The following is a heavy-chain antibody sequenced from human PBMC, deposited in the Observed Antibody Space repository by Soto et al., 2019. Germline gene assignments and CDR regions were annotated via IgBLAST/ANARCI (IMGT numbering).Heavy chain of an antibody. V-gene: IGHV3-74*01. CDR1: GFTFSRYW. CDR3: ATTTLAIHDSYYYGVNV. Sequence: EVQLVESGGGLVQPGGSLRLSCAASGFTFSRYWIHWVRQAPGKGLVWVSRINSDGSSTSYADSVKGRFTISRDNAKNTLSLQVNSLRAEDTAVYYCATTTLAIHDSYYYGVNVWGHGTTVTVSS. CDR2: INSDGSST. J-gene: IGHJ6*02. D-gene: IGHD1-1*01.